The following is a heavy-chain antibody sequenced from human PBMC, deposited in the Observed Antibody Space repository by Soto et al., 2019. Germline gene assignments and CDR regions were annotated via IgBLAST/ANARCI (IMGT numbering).Heavy chain of an antibody. V-gene: IGHV3-30-3*01. D-gene: IGHD3-10*01. CDR3: VRSSGVPTPDFVY. J-gene: IGHJ4*02. CDR1: GFTFNIYA. CDR2: ISHDGTSR. Sequence: QVRLVESGGGVVQPGRSLRLSCAASGFTFNIYAMHWVRQAPGKGLEWVAVISHDGTSRYYADSVKGRVTISRDNSKSMVFVQMNSLGVEDTAVYYCVRSSGVPTPDFVYWGQGTLVTVSS.